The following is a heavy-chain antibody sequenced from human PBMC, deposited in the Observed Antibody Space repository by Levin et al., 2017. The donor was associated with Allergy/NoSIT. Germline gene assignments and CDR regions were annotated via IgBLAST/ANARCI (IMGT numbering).Heavy chain of an antibody. Sequence: QAGGSLRLSCAASGFTFSSYWMHWVRQVPGKGLVWVSRINSDGSSTGYADSVKGRFTISRDNAKNTLYLQMNSLRAEDTAVYYCARASPVYYMDVWGKGTTVTVSS. CDR2: INSDGSST. V-gene: IGHV3-74*01. CDR3: ARASPVYYMDV. CDR1: GFTFSSYW. J-gene: IGHJ6*03.